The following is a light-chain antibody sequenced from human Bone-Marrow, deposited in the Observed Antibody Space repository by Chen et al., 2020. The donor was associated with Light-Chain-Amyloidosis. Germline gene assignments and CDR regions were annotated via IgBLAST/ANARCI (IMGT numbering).Light chain of an antibody. V-gene: IGKV3-20*01. J-gene: IGKJ2*01. CDR1: QSVSGF. CDR2: GAS. Sequence: EIVLTQSPGTLSLSTGDRATLSCRASQSVSGFLAWYQQIPGQAPRPLIYGASSRATGIPDRFRGSGYGTDFIRSITRLEPEDFAVYYCQQYDTSPYTFGQGTKLEI. CDR3: QQYDTSPYT.